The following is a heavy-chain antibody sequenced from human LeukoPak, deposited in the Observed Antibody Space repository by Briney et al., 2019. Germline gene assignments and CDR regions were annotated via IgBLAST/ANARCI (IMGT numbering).Heavy chain of an antibody. Sequence: APVKVSCKASGGTFSSYAISWVRQAPGQGLEWMGGIIPIFGTANYAQKFQGRVTITADKSTSTAYMELSSLRSEDTAVYYCARSLGNIPYYFDYWGQGTLVTVSS. V-gene: IGHV1-69*06. J-gene: IGHJ4*02. D-gene: IGHD1/OR15-1a*01. CDR3: ARSLGNIPYYFDY. CDR2: IIPIFGTA. CDR1: GGTFSSYA.